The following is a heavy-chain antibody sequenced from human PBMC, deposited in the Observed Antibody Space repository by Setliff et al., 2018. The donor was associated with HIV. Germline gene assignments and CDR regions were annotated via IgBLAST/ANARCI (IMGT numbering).Heavy chain of an antibody. CDR3: AREAEQDYDVVTETLVEGSYIQF. V-gene: IGHV4-61*02. Sequence: PSETLSLTCTVSGASLNSGSYFWSWVRQPAGKGLEWIGRIYTSGDTNYNPSLKSRVTISMDTSKKQFSLKLRSVTAADTAVYYCAREAEQDYDVVTETLVEGSYIQFWGQGSLVTVSS. CDR1: GASLNSGSYF. J-gene: IGHJ1*01. D-gene: IGHD3-9*01. CDR2: IYTSGDT.